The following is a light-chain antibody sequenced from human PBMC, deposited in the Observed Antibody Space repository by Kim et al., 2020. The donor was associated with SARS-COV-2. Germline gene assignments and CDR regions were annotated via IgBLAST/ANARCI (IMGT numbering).Light chain of an antibody. Sequence: SVGDRVTITCLASQSISSYLNWYQQKPGKAPKLLIYAASSLQSGVPSRFSGSGSGTDFTLTISSLQPEDFATYYCQQSYSTPRVTFGPGTKVDIK. J-gene: IGKJ3*01. CDR3: QQSYSTPRVT. CDR2: AAS. CDR1: QSISSY. V-gene: IGKV1-39*01.